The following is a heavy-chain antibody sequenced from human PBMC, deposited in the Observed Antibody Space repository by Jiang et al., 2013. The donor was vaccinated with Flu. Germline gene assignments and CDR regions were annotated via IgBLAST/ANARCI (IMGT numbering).Heavy chain of an antibody. D-gene: IGHD1-26*01. V-gene: IGHV4-39*01. J-gene: IGHJ6*03. CDR3: ARQGRSFSIVGTTTYGGYYYMDV. CDR2: IYYSGST. CDR1: GDSISSNSYY. Sequence: VLLKPSETLSLTCTVSGDSISSNSYYWGWIRQPPGKGLEWIGNIYYSGSTYYNPSLKSRVTISVDTSKNQFSLKLSSVTAADTAVYYCARQGRSFSIVGTTTYGGYYYMDVWGKGTTVTVSS.